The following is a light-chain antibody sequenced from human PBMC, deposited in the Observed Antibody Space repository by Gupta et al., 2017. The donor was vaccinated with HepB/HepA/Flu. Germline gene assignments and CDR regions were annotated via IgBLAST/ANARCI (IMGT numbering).Light chain of an antibody. CDR2: WAS. J-gene: IGKJ4*01. Sequence: DIVMTQSPDSLAVPLGETATINCNPSRSLFHSPNSKNYLSWYQQRPGQPPKVLINWASIRECGVPDRFSGSESGTDFTLTISSRQAEDVAVYYCQQQVDTHRLTFGGGTKVEIK. CDR1: RSLFHSPNSKNY. CDR3: QQQVDTHRLT. V-gene: IGKV4-1*01.